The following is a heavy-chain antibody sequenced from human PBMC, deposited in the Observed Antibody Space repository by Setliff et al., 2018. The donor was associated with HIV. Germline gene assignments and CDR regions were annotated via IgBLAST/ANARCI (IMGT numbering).Heavy chain of an antibody. CDR2: VSYDGGKK. J-gene: IGHJ3*01. Sequence: PGGSLRLSCAASGFTFSSYAMNWVRQAPGKGLEWVAFVSYDGGKKYYADSVKGRFTISRDDSKNTLYLQMNSLRAEDTAVYYCARGQFRLRPDSLDLWGRGTLVTVSS. CDR3: ARGQFRLRPDSLDL. CDR1: GFTFSSYA. V-gene: IGHV3-30*14. D-gene: IGHD2-21*02.